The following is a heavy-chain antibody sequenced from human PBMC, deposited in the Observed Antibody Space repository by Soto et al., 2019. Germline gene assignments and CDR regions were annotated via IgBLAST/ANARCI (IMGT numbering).Heavy chain of an antibody. J-gene: IGHJ4*02. V-gene: IGHV3-21*01. D-gene: IGHD3-3*01. CDR2: ISSSSSYI. Sequence: EVQLVESGGGLVKPGGSLRLSCAASGFTFSSYSMNWVRQAPGKGLEWVSSISSSSSYIYYADSVKGRFTISRDNAKNSLYLQMNSLRAEDTAVYYCARDPSITIFGVVPLPIDYWGQGTLVTVSS. CDR3: ARDPSITIFGVVPLPIDY. CDR1: GFTFSSYS.